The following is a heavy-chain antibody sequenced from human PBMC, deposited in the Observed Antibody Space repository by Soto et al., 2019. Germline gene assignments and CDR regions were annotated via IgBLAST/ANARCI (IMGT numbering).Heavy chain of an antibody. D-gene: IGHD3-16*01. CDR2: ISSSSSYI. Sequence: GGSLRLSCAASGFTFSSYSMNWVRQAPGKGLEWVSSISSSSSYIYYADSVKGRFTISRDNAKNSLYLQMNSLRAEDTAVYYCAKITWRPNYFDYWGQGTLVTVSS. J-gene: IGHJ4*02. CDR1: GFTFSSYS. CDR3: AKITWRPNYFDY. V-gene: IGHV3-21*01.